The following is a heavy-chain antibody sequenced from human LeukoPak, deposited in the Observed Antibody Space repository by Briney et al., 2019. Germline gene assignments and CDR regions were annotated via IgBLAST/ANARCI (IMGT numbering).Heavy chain of an antibody. Sequence: GESLKISCKGSGYSFTNYWIGWVRQMPGKGLEWMGRIDPSDSYTNYSPSFQGHVTISADKSISTAYLQWSSLKASDTAMYYCAGYGSGRRSYYFDYWGQGTLVTVSS. J-gene: IGHJ4*02. D-gene: IGHD3-10*01. CDR2: IDPSDSYT. CDR1: GYSFTNYW. V-gene: IGHV5-10-1*01. CDR3: AGYGSGRRSYYFDY.